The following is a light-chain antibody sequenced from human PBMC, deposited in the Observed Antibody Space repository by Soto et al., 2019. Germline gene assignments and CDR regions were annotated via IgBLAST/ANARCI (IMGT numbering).Light chain of an antibody. CDR2: DAS. V-gene: IGKV1-33*01. Sequence: DIQMTQSPSSLSASVGDRVTITCRASQGIGNQLNWYQQKPGKAARLLIYDASNFEAGDPSRFSGGGSGTEFTFTISSLRPEDIASYYCHHYDSLPPVTFGGATNVEIK. CDR3: HHYDSLPPVT. J-gene: IGKJ4*01. CDR1: QGIGNQ.